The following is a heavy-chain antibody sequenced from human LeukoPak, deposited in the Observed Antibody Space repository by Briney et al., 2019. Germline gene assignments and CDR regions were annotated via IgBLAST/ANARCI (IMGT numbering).Heavy chain of an antibody. Sequence: SSETLSLTCAVYGGSFSGYYWSWIRQPPGKGLEWIGEINHSGSTNYNPSLKSRVTISVDTSKDQFSLRLSSVTVADTDVYYCARTRGYSYDLDYWGQGTLVTVSS. CDR1: GGSFSGYY. CDR3: ARTRGYSYDLDY. D-gene: IGHD5-18*01. CDR2: INHSGST. J-gene: IGHJ4*02. V-gene: IGHV4-34*01.